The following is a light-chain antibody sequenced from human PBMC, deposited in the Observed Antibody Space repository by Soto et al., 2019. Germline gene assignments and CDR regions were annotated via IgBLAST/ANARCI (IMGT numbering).Light chain of an antibody. CDR1: SSNIGSGYD. Sequence: QSVLTQPPSVSGAPGQRVTISCSGSSSNIGSGYDVHWYQQLPGTAPKVLIYGNSSRPSGVPDRFSGSNSGTSASLAITGLQAEDEADYYCQSYDSSLSWVFGGGTKVTVL. CDR3: QSYDSSLSWV. J-gene: IGLJ3*02. V-gene: IGLV1-40*01. CDR2: GNS.